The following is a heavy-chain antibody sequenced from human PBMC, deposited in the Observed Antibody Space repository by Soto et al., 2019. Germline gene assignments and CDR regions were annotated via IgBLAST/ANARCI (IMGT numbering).Heavy chain of an antibody. D-gene: IGHD6-13*01. V-gene: IGHV4-31*03. CDR3: AREKPIYSSSWYLFDY. CDR2: IYYSGST. J-gene: IGHJ4*02. CDR1: GGSISSGGYY. Sequence: QVQLQESGPGLVKPSQTLSLTCTVSGGSISSGGYYWSWIRQHPGKGLEWIGYIYYSGSTYYNPSLKSRVNISVDTSKNQFSLKLSSVTAADTAVYYCAREKPIYSSSWYLFDYWGQGTLVTVSS.